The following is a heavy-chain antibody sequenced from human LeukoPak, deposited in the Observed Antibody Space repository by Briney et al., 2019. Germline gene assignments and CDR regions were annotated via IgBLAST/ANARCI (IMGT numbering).Heavy chain of an antibody. J-gene: IGHJ4*02. CDR3: AREKSTTVADTFDY. V-gene: IGHV3-48*04. Sequence: GGSLRLSCAASGFTFSSYSMNWVRQAPGKGLEWVSYISSSSSTIYYADSVKGRFTISRDNAKNSLYLQMNSLRAEDTSVYYCAREKSTTVADTFDYWGQGTLVTVSS. D-gene: IGHD6-19*01. CDR1: GFTFSSYS. CDR2: ISSSSSTI.